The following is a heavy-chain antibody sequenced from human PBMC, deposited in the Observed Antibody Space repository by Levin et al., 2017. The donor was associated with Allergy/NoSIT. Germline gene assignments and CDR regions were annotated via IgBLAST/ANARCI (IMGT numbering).Heavy chain of an antibody. CDR2: ISGSGGNT. Sequence: GGSLRLSCAASGFTFSSYAMSWVRQAPGKGLEWVSAISGSGGNTYYADSVKGRFTISRDNSKNTLYLQMNSLRVEDTAVYYCAKDSGSYYSSLDYWGQGTLVTVSS. D-gene: IGHD1-26*01. CDR3: AKDSGSYYSSLDY. J-gene: IGHJ4*02. V-gene: IGHV3-23*01. CDR1: GFTFSSYA.